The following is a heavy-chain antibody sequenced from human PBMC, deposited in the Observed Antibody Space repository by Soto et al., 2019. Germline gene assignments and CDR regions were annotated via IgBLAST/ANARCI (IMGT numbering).Heavy chain of an antibody. CDR1: GGSFSGYY. Sequence: PSETLSLTCAVYGGSFSGYYWSWIRQPPGKGLEWIGEINHSGSTNYNPSLKSRLTISVDTSKSQFSLKLSSVTAADTAVYYCAKTSIVGALDPWGQGTLVTVSS. V-gene: IGHV4-34*01. CDR3: AKTSIVGALDP. CDR2: INHSGST. D-gene: IGHD1-26*01. J-gene: IGHJ5*02.